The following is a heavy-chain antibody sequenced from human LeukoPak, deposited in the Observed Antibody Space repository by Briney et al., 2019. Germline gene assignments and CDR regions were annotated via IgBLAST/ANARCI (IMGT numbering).Heavy chain of an antibody. D-gene: IGHD5-18*01. V-gene: IGHV1-69*04. J-gene: IGHJ4*02. CDR3: ARDTVFKEDTAPDY. CDR2: IIPILGIA. CDR1: GGTFSSYT. Sequence: GSSVKVSCKASGGTFSSYTISWVRQAPGQGLEWVGRIIPILGIANYAQKFQGRVTITADKSTSTAYMELSSLRSEDTAVYYCARDTVFKEDTAPDYWGQGTLVTVSS.